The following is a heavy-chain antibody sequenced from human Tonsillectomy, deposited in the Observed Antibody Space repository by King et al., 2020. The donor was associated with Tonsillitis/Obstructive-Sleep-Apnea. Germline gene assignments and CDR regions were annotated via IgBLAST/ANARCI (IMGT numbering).Heavy chain of an antibody. CDR2: IYSSGST. D-gene: IGHD2-21*02. CDR3: AIGSCNGRDCYSPLDS. V-gene: IGHV3-53*01. J-gene: IGHJ4*02. CDR1: GFTVSDNS. Sequence: VQLVESGGNLIQPGGSLRLSCAVSGFTVSDNSMTWVRQAPGKGLEWVSVIYSSGSTSYTDSVKGRFTISRDNSKNTLYLQMNSLRAEDTAVYYCAIGSCNGRDCYSPLDSWRQVTLVTVS.